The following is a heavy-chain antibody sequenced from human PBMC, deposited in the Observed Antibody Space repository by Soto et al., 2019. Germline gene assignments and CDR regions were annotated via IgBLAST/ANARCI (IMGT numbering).Heavy chain of an antibody. Sequence: VQLVESGGGLVQPGGSLRLSCAASGFTFTNAWMNWVRQAPGKGLEWVGRIKRKIDGETTDYAAPVKGRFTISRDDSKNTLYLQMNSLQTEDTGVYYCADIAVSHTGDYWGQGTLVTVSS. V-gene: IGHV3-15*07. CDR1: GFTFTNAW. CDR3: ADIAVSHTGDY. J-gene: IGHJ4*02. CDR2: IKRKIDGETT. D-gene: IGHD6-19*01.